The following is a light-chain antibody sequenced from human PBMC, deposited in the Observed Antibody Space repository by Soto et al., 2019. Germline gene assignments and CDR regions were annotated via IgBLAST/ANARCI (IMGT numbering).Light chain of an antibody. Sequence: IQLTQSPSSLSASVGDRVSFTCRAGQDINNYLAWYQQKPGKAPKLLISAASTMQSGVPSRFSGSGSGTDFTLTISILQPEDDAPFYCQQVKSYPITFGNGTRLDI. CDR3: QQVKSYPIT. CDR1: QDINNY. CDR2: AAS. V-gene: IGKV1-9*01. J-gene: IGKJ5*01.